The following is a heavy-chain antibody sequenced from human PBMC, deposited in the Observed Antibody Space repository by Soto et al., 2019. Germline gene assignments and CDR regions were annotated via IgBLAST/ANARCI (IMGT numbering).Heavy chain of an antibody. J-gene: IGHJ3*01. CDR2: IYYSGST. D-gene: IGHD7-27*01. Sequence: QVQLQESGPGLVKPSQTLSLTCTVSGGSIGSGDYYWSWIRQPPGKGLEWIGYIYYSGSTYYNPSLQSRLTISVDTSKNQFSLKLNSVTAADTALYYCARAPYRGANSRGAFDLWGQGTMVHVSS. CDR1: GGSIGSGDYY. V-gene: IGHV4-30-4*01. CDR3: ARAPYRGANSRGAFDL.